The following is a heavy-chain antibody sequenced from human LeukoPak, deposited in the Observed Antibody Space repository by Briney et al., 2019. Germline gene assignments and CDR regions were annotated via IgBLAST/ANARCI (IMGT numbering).Heavy chain of an antibody. CDR2: INQDGNVK. CDR3: AKDTGYYYDSSNYLGY. CDR1: GFSFSNFW. V-gene: IGHV3-7*03. J-gene: IGHJ4*02. D-gene: IGHD3-22*01. Sequence: GGSLRLSCTASGFSFSNFWTDWVRQAPGQGLQWVANINQDGNVKYYVDSVKGRFTISRDNAKNSLYLQMNSLRAEDTALYYCAKDTGYYYDSSNYLGYWGQGTLVTVSS.